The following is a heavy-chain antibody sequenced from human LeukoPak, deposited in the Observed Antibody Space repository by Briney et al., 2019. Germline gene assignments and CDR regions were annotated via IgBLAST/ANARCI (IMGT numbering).Heavy chain of an antibody. CDR1: GYTFTGYY. V-gene: IGHV1-2*02. Sequence: GASVKVSCKASGYTFTGYYMHWVRQAPGQGLEWMGWINPNSGGTNYAQKFQGRVTMTRDTSISTAYMELSRLRSDDTAVYYCARTGAVVNTHHREYFQHWGQGTLVTVSS. J-gene: IGHJ1*01. D-gene: IGHD3-22*01. CDR2: INPNSGGT. CDR3: ARTGAVVNTHHREYFQH.